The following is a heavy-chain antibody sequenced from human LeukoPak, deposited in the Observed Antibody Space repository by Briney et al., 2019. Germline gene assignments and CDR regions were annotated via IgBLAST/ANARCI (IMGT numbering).Heavy chain of an antibody. CDR3: ARAFSGYGPLDY. D-gene: IGHD5-12*01. V-gene: IGHV3-74*01. CDR2: INSDGSST. Sequence: GGSLRLSCAASGFTFSSYWMHWVRQAPGEGLVWVSRINSDGSSTSYADSVKGRFTISRDNAKNTLYLQMNSLRAEDTAVYYCARAFSGYGPLDYWGQGTLVTVSS. J-gene: IGHJ4*02. CDR1: GFTFSSYW.